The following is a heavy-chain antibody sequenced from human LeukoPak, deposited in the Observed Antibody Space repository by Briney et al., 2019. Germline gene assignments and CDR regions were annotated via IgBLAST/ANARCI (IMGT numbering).Heavy chain of an antibody. V-gene: IGHV4-61*02. Sequence: PSQTLSLTCTVSGDSISSGDYYWSWIRQPAGKGLEWIGRISSSGSTNYNPSLKSRVTISVDTSKNQFSLKLSSVTAADTAVYYCVRHGYWGHDILTGYYYYFDDWGQGTLVTVSS. CDR3: VRHGYWGHDILTGYYYYFDD. J-gene: IGHJ4*02. CDR1: GDSISSGDYY. D-gene: IGHD3-9*01. CDR2: ISSSGST.